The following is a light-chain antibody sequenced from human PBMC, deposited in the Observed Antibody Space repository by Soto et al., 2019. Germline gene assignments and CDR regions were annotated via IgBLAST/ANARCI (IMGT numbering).Light chain of an antibody. CDR2: GTS. J-gene: IGKJ4*01. CDR3: QQYYNWPLT. Sequence: EIVMTQSPATVSVSPGERATVYCRASQSVSSRYLAWYQQKPGQAPRLLIYGTSTRVTGIPARFSGSGSGTEFTLTISSLQSEDFAVYYCQQYYNWPLTFGGGTKVDI. CDR1: QSVSSRY. V-gene: IGKV3-15*01.